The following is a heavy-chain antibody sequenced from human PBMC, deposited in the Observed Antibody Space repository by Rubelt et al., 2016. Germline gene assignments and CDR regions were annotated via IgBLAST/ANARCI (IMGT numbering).Heavy chain of an antibody. CDR3: ARELVTDHPYYFDY. CDR2: IYYSGST. Sequence: PGKGLEWSGYIYYSGSTYYNPPLKSRVTISVDTSKNQFSRKLSPVTAADTAVYYCARELVTDHPYYFDYWGQGTLVTVSS. D-gene: IGHD2-21*02. J-gene: IGHJ4*02. V-gene: IGHV4-31*02.